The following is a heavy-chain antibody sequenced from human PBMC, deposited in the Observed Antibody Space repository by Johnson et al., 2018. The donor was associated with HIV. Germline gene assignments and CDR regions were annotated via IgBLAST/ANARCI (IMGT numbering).Heavy chain of an antibody. Sequence: VHLVESGGGLVQPGRSLRLSCAASGFTFDDYAMHWVRQAPGKGLEWVSGISWNSGTIGYADSVKGRFTISRDNSKKTLSLQMNSLRPEDTAFYHCVKGFRRYLKFGGGLLDAFDLWGQGTMVTVSS. V-gene: IGHV3-9*01. J-gene: IGHJ3*01. CDR3: VKGFRRYLKFGGGLLDAFDL. CDR2: ISWNSGTI. D-gene: IGHD3-9*01. CDR1: GFTFDDYA.